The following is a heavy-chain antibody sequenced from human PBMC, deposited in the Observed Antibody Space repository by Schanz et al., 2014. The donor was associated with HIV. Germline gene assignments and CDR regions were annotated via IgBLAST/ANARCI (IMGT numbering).Heavy chain of an antibody. V-gene: IGHV3-11*04. CDR2: ISRSGSSI. J-gene: IGHJ6*02. CDR3: AKDRRGGYQFLYGLDV. CDR1: GFNFNDFY. D-gene: IGHD2-2*01. Sequence: QVQLVESGGGLVKPGGSLRLSCAASGFNFNDFYMSWIRQAPGKGLEWVSYISRSGSSIYYADSVKGRFTISRDNSNNTLYLQMNSLRAEDTAVYYCAKDRRGGYQFLYGLDVWGQGTTVTVSS.